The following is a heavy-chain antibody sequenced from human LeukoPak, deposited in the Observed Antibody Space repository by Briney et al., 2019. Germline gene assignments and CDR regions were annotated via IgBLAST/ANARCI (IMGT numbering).Heavy chain of an antibody. V-gene: IGHV3-21*04. J-gene: IGHJ4*02. CDR3: AREAVALAAFDY. D-gene: IGHD5-24*01. Sequence: GGSLRLSCAASGFTFSSYTMNWVRQAPGKGLEWVSSITSSSSYIYYTDSAKGRFTISRDNAKNSLFLQMNSLRAEDTAVYYCAREAVALAAFDYWGQGTLVTVSS. CDR1: GFTFSSYT. CDR2: ITSSSSYI.